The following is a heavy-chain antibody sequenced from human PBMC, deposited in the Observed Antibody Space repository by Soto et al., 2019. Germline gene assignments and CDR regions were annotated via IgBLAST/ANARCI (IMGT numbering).Heavy chain of an antibody. CDR1: GGSISSYY. J-gene: IGHJ4*02. D-gene: IGHD1-26*01. Sequence: SETLSLTCTVSGGSISSYYWSWIRQPPGKGLEWIGYIYYSGSTNYNPSLKSRVTISVDTSENQFSLKLSSVTAADTAVYYCAREGIVGATDYWGQGTLVTVSS. CDR2: IYYSGST. V-gene: IGHV4-59*01. CDR3: AREGIVGATDY.